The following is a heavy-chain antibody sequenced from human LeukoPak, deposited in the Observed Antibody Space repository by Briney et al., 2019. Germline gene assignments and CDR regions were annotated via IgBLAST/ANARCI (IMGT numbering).Heavy chain of an antibody. D-gene: IGHD5-12*01. V-gene: IGHV3-23*01. J-gene: IGHJ4*02. Sequence: GGSLRLSCAASGFTFSSYAMSWVRQAPGKGLEWVSAIHSTGDTTFYAVSVKGRFTISRDNSKNTLYLQMNRLGVGDTAVYYCVRALGYTGYEGHETSSDWGQGTLVTVSS. CDR1: GFTFSSYA. CDR3: VRALGYTGYEGHETSSD. CDR2: IHSTGDTT.